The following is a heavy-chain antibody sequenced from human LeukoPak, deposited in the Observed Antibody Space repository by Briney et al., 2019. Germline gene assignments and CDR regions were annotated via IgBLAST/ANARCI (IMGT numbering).Heavy chain of an antibody. CDR3: ARNYDFWSGFDP. CDR2: INPNSGGT. Sequence: ASVKVSCKASEYTFTGYYMHWVRQAPGQGLEWMGWINPNSGGTNYAQKFQGRVTMTRDTSISTAYMELSRLRSDDTAVYYCARNYDFWSGFDPWGQGTLVTVSS. CDR1: EYTFTGYY. V-gene: IGHV1-2*02. D-gene: IGHD3-3*01. J-gene: IGHJ5*02.